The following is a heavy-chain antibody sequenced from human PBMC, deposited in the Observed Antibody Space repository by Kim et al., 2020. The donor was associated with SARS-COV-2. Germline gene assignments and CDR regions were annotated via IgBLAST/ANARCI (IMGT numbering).Heavy chain of an antibody. J-gene: IGHJ4*02. CDR3: ARAEAIQLWSDS. V-gene: IGHV3-21*01. Sequence: GGSLRLSCAASGFTFSTFTMNWVRQAPGKGLEWVSAISLSSTYIYYANSVKGRFTISRDDAKNSLYLQMDSLRTEDTAVYYCARAEAIQLWSDSWGQGTLVTVSS. CDR1: GFTFSTFT. D-gene: IGHD5-18*01. CDR2: ISLSSTYI.